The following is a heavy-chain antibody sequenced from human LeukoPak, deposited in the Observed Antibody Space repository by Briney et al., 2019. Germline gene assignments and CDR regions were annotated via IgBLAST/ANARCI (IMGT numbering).Heavy chain of an antibody. D-gene: IGHD3-10*01. J-gene: IGHJ4*02. CDR3: ARLRFGAYYFDY. CDR2: IFYSGST. Sequence: KPSETLSLTCTVSGGSISSSSYYWGWIRQPPGKGLAWIGNIFYSGSTYYNPSLKSRVTISVDTSRSQFSLKLNSVTAADTAVYYCARLRFGAYYFDYWGQGTLVTVSS. CDR1: GGSISSSSYY. V-gene: IGHV4-39*01.